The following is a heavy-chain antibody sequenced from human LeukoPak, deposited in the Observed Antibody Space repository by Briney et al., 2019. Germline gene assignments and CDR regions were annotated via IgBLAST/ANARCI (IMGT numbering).Heavy chain of an antibody. V-gene: IGHV4-34*10. CDR2: IN. CDR3: ARDPVPRGDGSGVFDY. D-gene: IGHD3-10*01. Sequence: NPSETLSLTCAVYGGSFSGYYWSWIRQPPGKGPEWIGEINYNPSLKSRVTISVDTSKNQFSLKLSSVTAADTAVYYCARDPVPRGDGSGVFDYWGQGTLVTVSS. J-gene: IGHJ4*02. CDR1: GGSFSGYY.